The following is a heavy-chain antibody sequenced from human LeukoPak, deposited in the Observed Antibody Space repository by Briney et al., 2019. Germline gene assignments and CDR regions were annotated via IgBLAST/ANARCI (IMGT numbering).Heavy chain of an antibody. J-gene: IGHJ3*02. D-gene: IGHD5-18*01. V-gene: IGHV4-38-2*01. CDR2: IYHSGST. Sequence: SETLSLTCAVSGYSISSGYYWGWIRQPPGKGLEWIGSIYHSGSTYYNPSLKSRVTISVDTSKNQFSLKLSSVTAADTAVYYCARARGYSYGDAFDIWGQGTMVTVSS. CDR1: GYSISSGYY. CDR3: ARARGYSYGDAFDI.